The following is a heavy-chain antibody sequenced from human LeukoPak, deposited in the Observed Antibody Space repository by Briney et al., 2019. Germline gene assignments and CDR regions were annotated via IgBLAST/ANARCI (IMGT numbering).Heavy chain of an antibody. CDR3: AKFGFWIRGDYDFSS. D-gene: IGHD4-17*01. CDR1: GFTFSSYA. V-gene: IGHV3-23*01. Sequence: GGSLRLSCAASGFTFSSYAMSWVRQAPGKGLEWVSTISGSADYIHYADSMKGRFTISRDNSKNTVYLQMNNLRGEDTALYYCAKFGFWIRGDYDFSSWGQGTLVTVFS. J-gene: IGHJ5*02. CDR2: ISGSADYI.